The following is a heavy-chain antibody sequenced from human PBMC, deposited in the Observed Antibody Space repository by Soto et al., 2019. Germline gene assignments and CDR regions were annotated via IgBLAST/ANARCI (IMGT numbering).Heavy chain of an antibody. Sequence: TLSLTCTVSGDSISSSYWNWIRQAPGKGLEWIGYIDDTGSTNYNPSLKSRVTLSVDPSNNQYSLKLSSVTAADTAVYYCARGVLEGLLRESYYYYMDVWGKGNTVNVSS. V-gene: IGHV4-59*01. D-gene: IGHD3-3*01. CDR3: ARGVLEGLLRESYYYYMDV. CDR1: GDSISSSY. CDR2: IDDTGST. J-gene: IGHJ6*03.